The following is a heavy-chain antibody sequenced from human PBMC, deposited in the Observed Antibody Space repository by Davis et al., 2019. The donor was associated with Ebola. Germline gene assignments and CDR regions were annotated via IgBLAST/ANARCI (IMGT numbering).Heavy chain of an antibody. D-gene: IGHD4-17*01. CDR1: GGSVGSDY. CDR3: ARHGDYFATWYFDL. CDR2: ISNGGRT. V-gene: IGHV4-59*02. Sequence: SETLSLTCSVSGGSVGSDYWSWIRQSPGKGLEWIAFISNGGRTIYNPSLKSRVTISVDKSKNQFSLKLTSVAAADTAVYYCARHGDYFATWYFDLWGRGTLVTVSS. J-gene: IGHJ2*01.